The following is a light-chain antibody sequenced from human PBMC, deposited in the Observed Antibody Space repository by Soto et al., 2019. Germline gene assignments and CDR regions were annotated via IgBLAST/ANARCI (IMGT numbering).Light chain of an antibody. CDR3: QQDNYWPS. Sequence: IVMTQSPATLSVSPGERATLSCRASQSVATNLAWYQQKPGQAPRLLIHSASTRATGVPARFSGSGSGTEFTLTISSLQSEDFAVYYCQQDNYWPSFGQGTNLEIK. CDR1: QSVATN. V-gene: IGKV3-15*01. J-gene: IGKJ2*01. CDR2: SAS.